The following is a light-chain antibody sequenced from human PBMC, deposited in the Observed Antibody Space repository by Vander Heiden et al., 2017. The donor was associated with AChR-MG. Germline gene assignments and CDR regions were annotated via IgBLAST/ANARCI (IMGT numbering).Light chain of an antibody. Sequence: SVLTQPHSVSGAPEQRVTISCPRSSANIGAGYDVHWYQQPPGTAPNLLIYGNSNRPSGVPDRFSGPKSGTSASLTITVLQAEDEDDYYCQSYDSSRSAWVFGGGTKLTVL. CDR1: SANIGAGYD. J-gene: IGLJ3*02. CDR2: GNS. V-gene: IGLV1-40*01. CDR3: QSYDSSRSAWV.